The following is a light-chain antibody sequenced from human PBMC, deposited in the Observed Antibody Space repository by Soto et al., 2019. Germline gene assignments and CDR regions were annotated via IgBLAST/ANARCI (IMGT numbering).Light chain of an antibody. CDR3: GVWDGSLRLYV. CDR2: DSN. J-gene: IGLJ1*01. V-gene: IGLV1-51*01. CDR1: TSNSGNQY. Sequence: QSLLSEPPSVSAAPGQTVTISCSGGTSNSGNQYVSWYQQLPGAAPKLLIYDSNKRPSGIPERFSASKSATSATLGITGLQTGDEADYYCGVWDGSLRLYVFGTGTKVTVL.